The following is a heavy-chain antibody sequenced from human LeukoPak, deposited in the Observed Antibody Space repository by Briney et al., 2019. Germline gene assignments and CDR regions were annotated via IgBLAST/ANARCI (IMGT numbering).Heavy chain of an antibody. D-gene: IGHD4-17*01. CDR2: MNPNSGNT. CDR1: GYTFTSYD. CDR3: ARDRYDYGDYGDY. V-gene: IGHV1-8*01. Sequence: ASVKVSCKASGYTFTSYDINWVRQATGQGLEWMGWMNPNSGNTGYAQKFQGRVTMTRNTSISTAYMELSSLRSEDTAVYYCARDRYDYGDYGDYWGQGTLVTVSS. J-gene: IGHJ4*02.